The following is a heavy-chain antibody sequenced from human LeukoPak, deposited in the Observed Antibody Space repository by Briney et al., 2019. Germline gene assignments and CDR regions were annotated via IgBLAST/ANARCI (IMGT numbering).Heavy chain of an antibody. Sequence: ASVKVSCKASGYTFTHYGISWVRQAPGQGLEWLGWISAYDGNTNYLQKFLGRVTMTTDTATSTAYMELRSLRSDDTAVYYCARDKVIASAGTPNWFNPWGQGTLVTVSS. CDR2: ISAYDGNT. CDR1: GYTFTHYG. CDR3: ARDKVIASAGTPNWFNP. V-gene: IGHV1-18*01. J-gene: IGHJ5*02. D-gene: IGHD6-13*01.